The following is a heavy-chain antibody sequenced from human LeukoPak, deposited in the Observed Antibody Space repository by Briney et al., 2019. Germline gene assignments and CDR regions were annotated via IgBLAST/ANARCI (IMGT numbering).Heavy chain of an antibody. Sequence: SVKVSCKASGGTFSSYAIRWVRQAPGQGLEWMGRIIPICGIANYAQKFQGRVTITADKSTSTAYMELSSLRSEDTAVYYCASDGYSGSYRGSYYWGQGTLVTVSS. CDR2: IIPICGIA. V-gene: IGHV1-69*04. D-gene: IGHD1-26*01. CDR3: ASDGYSGSYRGSYY. J-gene: IGHJ4*02. CDR1: GGTFSSYA.